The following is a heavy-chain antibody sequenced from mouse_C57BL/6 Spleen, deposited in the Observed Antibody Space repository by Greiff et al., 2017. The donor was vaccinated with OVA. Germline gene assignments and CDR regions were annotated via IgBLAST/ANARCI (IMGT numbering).Heavy chain of an antibody. CDR3: ARASYTYYFDY. CDR2: INYDGSST. D-gene: IGHD2-10*01. J-gene: IGHJ2*01. V-gene: IGHV5-16*01. CDR1: GFTFSDYY. Sequence: DVQLVESEGGLVQPGSSMKLSCTASGFTFSDYYMAWVRQVPEKGLEWVANINYDGSSTYYLDSLKSRFIISRDNAKNILYLQMSSLKSEDTATYYCARASYTYYFDYWGQGTTLTVSS.